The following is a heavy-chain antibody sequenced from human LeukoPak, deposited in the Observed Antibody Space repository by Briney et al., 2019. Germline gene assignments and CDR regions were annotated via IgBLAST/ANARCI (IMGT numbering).Heavy chain of an antibody. CDR1: GFTFRSYA. CDR3: AKTQDGGSRYYYYYMDV. Sequence: PGGSLRFSCAASGFTFRSYAMSGGRQAPGKGLRSGSAIVGGGVSTYYADSVKGRFITSRATSTTPLSPQMKTLRVEDTAVYYCAKTQDGGSRYYYYYMDVWGKETTVTVSS. J-gene: IGHJ6*03. D-gene: IGHD1-26*01. CDR2: IVGGGVST. V-gene: IGHV3-23*01.